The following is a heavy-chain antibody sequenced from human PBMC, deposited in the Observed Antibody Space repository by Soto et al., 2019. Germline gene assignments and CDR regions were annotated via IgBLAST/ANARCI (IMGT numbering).Heavy chain of an antibody. Sequence: ASVKVSCKASGYTFTSYGISWVRQAPGQGLEWMGWISAYNGNTNYAQKLQGRVTMTTDTSTSTAYMELRSLRSDDTAVYYCARVGSGSYYNVLYYYYMDVWGKGTTVTVS. CDR2: ISAYNGNT. CDR3: ARVGSGSYYNVLYYYYMDV. D-gene: IGHD3-10*01. J-gene: IGHJ6*03. CDR1: GYTFTSYG. V-gene: IGHV1-18*01.